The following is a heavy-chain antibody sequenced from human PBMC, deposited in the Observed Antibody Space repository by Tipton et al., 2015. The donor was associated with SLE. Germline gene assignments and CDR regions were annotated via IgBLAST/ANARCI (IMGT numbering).Heavy chain of an antibody. CDR1: GGSISSGGYY. J-gene: IGHJ4*02. D-gene: IGHD6-13*01. CDR3: ARENIAAAVTFDY. Sequence: TLSLTCTVSGGSISSGGYYWSWIRQHPGKGLEWIGYIYYSGSTYYNPSLKSRVTISVDTSKNQFSLKLSSVTAADTAVYYCARENIAAAVTFDYWGQGTLVTVSS. V-gene: IGHV4-31*03. CDR2: IYYSGST.